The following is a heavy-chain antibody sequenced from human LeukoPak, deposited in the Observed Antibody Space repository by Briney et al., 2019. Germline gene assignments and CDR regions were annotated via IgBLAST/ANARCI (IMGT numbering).Heavy chain of an antibody. D-gene: IGHD5-18*01. Sequence: PGGSLRLSCAASGFTFSSYSMNWVRQAPGKGLEWVSSIGFTGTYIHYADSVRGRFTISRDNAKNSLYLQMNSLRAEDTAVYYCAKGGTWIQLWPDYYFDYWGQGTLVTVSS. V-gene: IGHV3-21*01. J-gene: IGHJ4*02. CDR2: IGFTGTYI. CDR1: GFTFSSYS. CDR3: AKGGTWIQLWPDYYFDY.